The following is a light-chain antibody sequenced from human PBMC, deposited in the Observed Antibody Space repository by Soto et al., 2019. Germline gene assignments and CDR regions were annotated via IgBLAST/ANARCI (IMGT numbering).Light chain of an antibody. CDR1: QSVSKY. Sequence: EIVLTQSPATLSLSPGERATLSCRASQSVSKYLAWYEQKPGQAPRLLIHDASNRATGIPARFSGSVSGTEFTLTISSLEPEDLGVYYCQQRSNWPPITCGGGTKVEIK. CDR2: DAS. CDR3: QQRSNWPPIT. V-gene: IGKV3-11*01. J-gene: IGKJ4*01.